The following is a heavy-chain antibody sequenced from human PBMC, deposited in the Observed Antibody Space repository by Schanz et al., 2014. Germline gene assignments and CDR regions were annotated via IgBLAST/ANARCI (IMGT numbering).Heavy chain of an antibody. CDR3: ARDFSAYVGNYFDY. V-gene: IGHV1-69*08. CDR2: IIPILGIA. CDR1: GGTFSSYT. Sequence: QVQLVQSEAEVKKPGSSVKVSCKASGGTFSSYTISWVRQAPGQGLEWMGRIIPILGIANYAQNFQGRVTITADKSTSTAYMELTSLRFDDTAVYYCARDFSAYVGNYFDYWGQGTLGTVSS. J-gene: IGHJ4*02. D-gene: IGHD5-12*01.